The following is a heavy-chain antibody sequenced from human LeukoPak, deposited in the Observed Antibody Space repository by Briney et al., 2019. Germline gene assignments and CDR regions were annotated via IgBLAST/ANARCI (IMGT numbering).Heavy chain of an antibody. CDR1: GFTLSRSA. D-gene: IGHD3-9*01. Sequence: PGGSLRLSCAASGFTLSRSAMQGVRQAPGKGGEGVAFISDDGSERFYADSVKGRFTISRENAENTLFLQMHSLRVDDTAVFYCAKKVERAGYFDDWGRGTLVTVSS. V-gene: IGHV3-30*02. CDR2: ISDDGSER. J-gene: IGHJ2*01. CDR3: AKKVERAGYFDD.